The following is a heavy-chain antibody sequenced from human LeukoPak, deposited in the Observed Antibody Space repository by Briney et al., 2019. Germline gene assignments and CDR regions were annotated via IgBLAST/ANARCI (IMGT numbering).Heavy chain of an antibody. J-gene: IGHJ4*02. V-gene: IGHV1-8*03. CDR2: MNPNSGNT. CDR3: ARDNSRVVRGVIFY. Sequence: ASVKVSCKASGYTFTIYDNNWVRQATGQGLEWMGWMNPNSGNTGYAQKFQGRVTITRNTSISTDYMELSSLRSEDTAVYYCARDNSRVVRGVIFYWGQGTLVTVSS. D-gene: IGHD3-10*01. CDR1: GYTFTIYD.